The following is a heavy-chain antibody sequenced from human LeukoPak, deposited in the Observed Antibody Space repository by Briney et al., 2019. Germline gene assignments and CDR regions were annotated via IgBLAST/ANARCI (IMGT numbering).Heavy chain of an antibody. V-gene: IGHV4-59*01. CDR3: ARDPRSGWFDL. CDR1: GGSISSYY. D-gene: IGHD3-3*01. Sequence: SETLSLTCTVSGGSISSYYWSWIRQPPGKGLEWIGNIYYSGSTNYNPSLKSRVTISVDTSKNQFSLKLSSVTAADTAVYYWARDPRSGWFDLWGQGTLVTVSS. CDR2: IYYSGST. J-gene: IGHJ5*02.